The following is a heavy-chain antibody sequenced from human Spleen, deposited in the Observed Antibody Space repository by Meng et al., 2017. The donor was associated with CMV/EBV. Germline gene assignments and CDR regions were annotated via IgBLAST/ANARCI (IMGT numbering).Heavy chain of an antibody. CDR1: STFRTFYA. CDR3: ARGPYGPVPAAMEIDY. V-gene: IGHV3-30*04. J-gene: IGHJ4*02. Sequence: STFRTFYAMHWVRQAPGKGLDWVAVISYDGSNRYYADSVKGRFTISRDNSQNTLYLHINSLRAEDTAVYYCARGPYGPVPAAMEIDYWGQGTLVTVSS. D-gene: IGHD2-2*01. CDR2: ISYDGSNR.